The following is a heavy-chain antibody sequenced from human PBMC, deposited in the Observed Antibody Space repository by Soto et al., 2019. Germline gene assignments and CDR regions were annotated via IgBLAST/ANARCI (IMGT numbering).Heavy chain of an antibody. D-gene: IGHD3-22*01. CDR2: ISYDGSNK. CDR1: GFTFSSYA. CDR3: ERAGEYYYDSSGYAHFDY. J-gene: IGHJ4*02. Sequence: QVQLVESGGGVVQPGRSLRLSCAASGFTFSSYAMHWVRQAPGKGLEWVAVISYDGSNKYYADSVKGRFTISRDNSKNTLYLQMNSLRAEDTAVYYCERAGEYYYDSSGYAHFDYWGQGTLVTVSS. V-gene: IGHV3-30-3*01.